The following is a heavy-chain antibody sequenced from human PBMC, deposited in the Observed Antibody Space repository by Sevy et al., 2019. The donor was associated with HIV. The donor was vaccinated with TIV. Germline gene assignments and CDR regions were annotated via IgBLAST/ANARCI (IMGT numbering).Heavy chain of an antibody. D-gene: IGHD3-16*01. J-gene: IGHJ4*02. Sequence: GGSLRLSCVVSGFSVSSNYMSWVRQTPGRGLEWVSYISRRSTTIYYADSVKGRFTISRDNDQSSLYLQMNALRDEDTAVYYCARETPISAYNDFWGQGTLVTVSS. CDR3: ARETPISAYNDF. CDR1: GFSVSSNY. V-gene: IGHV3-48*02. CDR2: ISRRSTTI.